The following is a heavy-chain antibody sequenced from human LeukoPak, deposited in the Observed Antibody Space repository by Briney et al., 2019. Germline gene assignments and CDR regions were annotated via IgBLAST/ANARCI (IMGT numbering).Heavy chain of an antibody. V-gene: IGHV4-4*09. CDR2: IYTSGST. CDR1: GGSISSYY. Sequence: PSETLSLTCTVDGGSISSYYWSWIRQPPGRGLEWIGYIYTSGSTNYNPSLKSRVTISVDTSKNQFSLKLSSVTAADTAVYYCARLDYGDYGVCYGYYYYYMDVWGKGTTVTVSS. J-gene: IGHJ6*03. D-gene: IGHD4-17*01. CDR3: ARLDYGDYGVCYGYYYYYMDV.